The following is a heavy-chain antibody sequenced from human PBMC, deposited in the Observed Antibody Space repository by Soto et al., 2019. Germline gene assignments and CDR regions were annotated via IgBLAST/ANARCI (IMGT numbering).Heavy chain of an antibody. J-gene: IGHJ6*02. CDR2: INHSGST. D-gene: IGHD3-3*01. CDR3: ARAGVPYYDFWSGYPRYYYGMDV. Sequence: PSETLSLTCAVYGGSFSGYYWSWIRQPPGKGLEWIGEINHSGSTNYNPSLKSRVTISVDTSKNQFSLKLSSVTAADTAVYYCARAGVPYYDFWSGYPRYYYGMDVWGQGTTVTVSS. V-gene: IGHV4-34*01. CDR1: GGSFSGYY.